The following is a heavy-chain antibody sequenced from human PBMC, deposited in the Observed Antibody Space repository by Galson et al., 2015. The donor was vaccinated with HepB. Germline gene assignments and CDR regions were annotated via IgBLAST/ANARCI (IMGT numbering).Heavy chain of an antibody. CDR3: ASTDYDFWSGYRSWYYFDY. CDR2: IYSGGST. Sequence: SLRLSCAASGFTVSSNYMSWVRQAPGQGLEWVSVIYSGGSTYYADSVKGRFTISRDNSKNTLYLQMNSLRAEDTAVYYCASTDYDFWSGYRSWYYFDYWGQGTLVTVSS. D-gene: IGHD3-3*01. V-gene: IGHV3-53*01. CDR1: GFTVSSNY. J-gene: IGHJ4*02.